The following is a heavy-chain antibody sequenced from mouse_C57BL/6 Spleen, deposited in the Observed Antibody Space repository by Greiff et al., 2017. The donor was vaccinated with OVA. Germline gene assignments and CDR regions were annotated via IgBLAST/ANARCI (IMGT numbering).Heavy chain of an antibody. CDR3: ARCEETGYWYFDV. Sequence: VKLQESGAELVKPGASVKISCKASGYAFSSYWMNWVEQRPGKGLEWIGQIYPGDGDTNYNGKFKGKATLTADKSSSTAYMQLSSLTSEDDAVYVCARCEETGYWYFDVWGTGTTVTVSS. CDR2: IYPGDGDT. V-gene: IGHV1-80*01. CDR1: GYAFSSYW. D-gene: IGHD4-1*01. J-gene: IGHJ1*03.